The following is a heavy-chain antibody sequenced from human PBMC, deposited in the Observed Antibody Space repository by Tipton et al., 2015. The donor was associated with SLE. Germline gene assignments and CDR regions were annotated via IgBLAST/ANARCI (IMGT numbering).Heavy chain of an antibody. CDR2: IYYSGST. Sequence: TLSLTCTVSGDSINSVGYFWTWIRQPPGKGLEWIGYIYYSGSTNYNPSLKSRVAISVDTSKNQFSLKLSSVTAADTAVYYCARVARDGYKSGFDYWGQGTLVTVSS. V-gene: IGHV4-61*08. CDR3: ARVARDGYKSGFDY. J-gene: IGHJ4*02. CDR1: GDSINSVGYF. D-gene: IGHD5-24*01.